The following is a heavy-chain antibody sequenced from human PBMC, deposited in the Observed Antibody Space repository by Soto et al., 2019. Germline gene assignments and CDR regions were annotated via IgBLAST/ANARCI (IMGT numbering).Heavy chain of an antibody. Sequence: SETLSLTCTVSGVSINSYYWTWLRQPPGKRLEWIGYIHYTGRTNNNPSLKSRVTMSVDTSKNQFSLKLNSVTAADTAVYYCARDLPIVGFFDPSGQGTLVTLSS. CDR2: IHYTGRT. V-gene: IGHV4-59*01. D-gene: IGHD1-26*01. CDR1: GVSINSYY. J-gene: IGHJ5*02. CDR3: ARDLPIVGFFDP.